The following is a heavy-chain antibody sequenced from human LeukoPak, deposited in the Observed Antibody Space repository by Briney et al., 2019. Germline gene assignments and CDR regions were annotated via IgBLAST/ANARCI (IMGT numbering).Heavy chain of an antibody. D-gene: IGHD3-10*01. CDR1: GGSMYSHY. CDR3: ARLPSGTLNPPYDY. CDR2: IYCSGGT. V-gene: IGHV4-59*08. Sequence: SETLSLTCTVSGGSMYSHYWSWIRQPPGKGLESIGYIYCSGGTIYNPSLKSRVTISIDMSKNQFSLMLTSVTAADTAVYYCARLPSGTLNPPYDYWGQGSLVTVSS. J-gene: IGHJ4*02.